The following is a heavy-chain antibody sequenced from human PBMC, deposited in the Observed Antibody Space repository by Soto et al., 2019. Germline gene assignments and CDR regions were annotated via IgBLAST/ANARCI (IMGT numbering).Heavy chain of an antibody. V-gene: IGHV4-38-2*02. CDR3: ARQGFGVLHGLVDV. CDR1: GDSIRSSSY. D-gene: IGHD3-10*01. Sequence: SETLSLTCTVSGDSIRSSSYWGWIRQPPGKGLEWIGSIYSTGYTSYNPSLRSRVTISLDTSKNQFSLKLRSVTAADTALYYCARQGFGVLHGLVDVWGQGTTVTVSS. CDR2: IYSTGYT. J-gene: IGHJ6*02.